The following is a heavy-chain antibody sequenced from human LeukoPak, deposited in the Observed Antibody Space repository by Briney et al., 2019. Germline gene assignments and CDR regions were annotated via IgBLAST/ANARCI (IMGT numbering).Heavy chain of an antibody. CDR2: INHSGST. D-gene: IGHD3-22*01. CDR1: GGSFSGYY. V-gene: IGHV4-34*01. Sequence: SXXXXLTCAVYGGSFSGYYWSWIRQPPGKGLEWIGEINHSGSTNYNPSLKRRVTISVDTYKNKFSLKLSYGPAADTAVYYCARGIPYYYDSSGYSHYYYYYYMDVWGKGTTVTVSS. J-gene: IGHJ6*03. CDR3: ARGIPYYYDSSGYSHYYYYYYMDV.